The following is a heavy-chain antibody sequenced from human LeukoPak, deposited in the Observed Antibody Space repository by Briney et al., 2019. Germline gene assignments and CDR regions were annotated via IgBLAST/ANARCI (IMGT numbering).Heavy chain of an antibody. D-gene: IGHD3-10*01. V-gene: IGHV3-48*03. CDR1: GFPFSRYE. CDR2: IISSGSTI. CDR3: ARAAPPWFGEPHYFDY. J-gene: IGHJ4*02. Sequence: GSLGLSFAASGFPFSRYEMNWVRPAPGKGVGGVSCIISSGSTIYYADSVKGRFTISRDNAKNSLCLQMNSLRAEDTAVYYCARAAPPWFGEPHYFDYWGQGTLVTVSS.